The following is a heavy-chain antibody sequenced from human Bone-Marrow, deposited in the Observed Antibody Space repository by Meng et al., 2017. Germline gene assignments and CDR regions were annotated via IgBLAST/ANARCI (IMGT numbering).Heavy chain of an antibody. D-gene: IGHD5-18*01. CDR3: AKYSYGLGDYLDY. CDR1: GFTVSSNY. J-gene: IGHJ4*02. CDR2: IYSGGST. Sequence: VQLGGSGGGLVKPGGSLRLSCAASGFTVSSNYMSWVRQAPGKGLEWVSVIYSGGSTYYADSVKGRFTISRDNSKNTLYLQMNGLRAEDTALYYCAKYSYGLGDYLDYWGQGALVTVSS. V-gene: IGHV3-53*01.